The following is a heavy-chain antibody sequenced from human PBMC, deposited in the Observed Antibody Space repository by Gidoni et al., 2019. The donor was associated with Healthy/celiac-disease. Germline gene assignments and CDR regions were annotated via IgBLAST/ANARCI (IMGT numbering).Heavy chain of an antibody. Sequence: QVQLVESGGGVVQPGRSLRLPCAASGFPFSSYGMHWVRQAPGKGLEGVAVISYDGSNKYYADSVKGRFTISRDNSKNTLYLQMNSLRAEDTAVYYCANFGRSGYYGDYWGQGTLVTVSS. V-gene: IGHV3-30*18. D-gene: IGHD3-3*01. J-gene: IGHJ4*02. CDR3: ANFGRSGYYGDY. CDR1: GFPFSSYG. CDR2: ISYDGSNK.